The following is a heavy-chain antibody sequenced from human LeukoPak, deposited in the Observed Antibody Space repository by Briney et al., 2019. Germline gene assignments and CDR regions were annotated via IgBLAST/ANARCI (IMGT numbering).Heavy chain of an antibody. V-gene: IGHV3-23*01. CDR3: ARAIYDSSGFGDY. Sequence: GGSLRLSCAVSRFTFTAAWMSWVRQAPGKGLEWVSGISGSGDNTYYADSVKGRFTISRDNSKNSLYLQMNSLRDEDTAVYYCARAIYDSSGFGDYWGQGTLVTVSS. J-gene: IGHJ4*02. CDR1: RFTFTAAW. CDR2: ISGSGDNT. D-gene: IGHD3-22*01.